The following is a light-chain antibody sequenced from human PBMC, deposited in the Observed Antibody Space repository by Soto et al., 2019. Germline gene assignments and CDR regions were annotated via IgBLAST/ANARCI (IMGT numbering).Light chain of an antibody. Sequence: DIQMTQSPSSVSASVGDRVTITCRASQGIRSWLAWYQQRPGKAPKLLISAASSLQSAVPSRFSGSGSGTDFTLTISSLQPDDFATYYCQQSDSFPATFGGGTKVEIK. V-gene: IGKV1D-12*01. CDR2: AAS. J-gene: IGKJ4*01. CDR1: QGIRSW. CDR3: QQSDSFPAT.